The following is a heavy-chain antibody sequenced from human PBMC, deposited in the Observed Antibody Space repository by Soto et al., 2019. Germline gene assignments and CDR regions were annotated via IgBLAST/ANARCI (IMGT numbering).Heavy chain of an antibody. V-gene: IGHV2-5*01. J-gene: IGHJ4*02. CDR3: AHSTKYGSGSYYFDY. D-gene: IGHD3-10*01. CDR2: IYWNDDK. Sequence: SGTTLVKPTQTLTLTCTFSGFSLSTSGVGVGWIRQPPGKALEWLALIYWNDDKRYSPSLKSRLTITKDTSKNQVVLTMTNMDPVDTATYYCAHSTKYGSGSYYFDYWGQGTLVTVSS. CDR1: GFSLSTSGVG.